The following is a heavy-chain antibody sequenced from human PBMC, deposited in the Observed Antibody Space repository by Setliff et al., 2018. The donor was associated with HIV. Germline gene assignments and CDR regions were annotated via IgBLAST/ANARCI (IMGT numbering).Heavy chain of an antibody. CDR1: GYTFTDYF. CDR3: ASGSLNRYYYMDV. V-gene: IGHV1-18*04. CDR2: LSPNNGNT. J-gene: IGHJ6*03. D-gene: IGHD1-26*01. Sequence: ASVKVSCKASGYTFTDYFMHWVRQAPGQGLEWMGWLSPNNGNTNYAQKLQGRVTMTTDTSTSTAYMELRNLRSDDAAVYYCASGSLNRYYYMDVWGKGTTVTVS.